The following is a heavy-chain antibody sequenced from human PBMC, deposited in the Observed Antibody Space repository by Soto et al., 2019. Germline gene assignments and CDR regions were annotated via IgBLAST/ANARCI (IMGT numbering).Heavy chain of an antibody. V-gene: IGHV1-69*13. CDR3: ARVGEYCGGACPQYFQH. Sequence: SVKVSCKASGGSFRSNALSWVRQAPGQGLEWMGRIIPIFGIANYAQRFQGRVTITADESTGTAYMELSSLRSEDTAVYFCARVGEYCGGACPQYFQHWGQGTLVTVSS. J-gene: IGHJ1*01. CDR1: GGSFRSNA. CDR2: IIPIFGIA. D-gene: IGHD2-21*02.